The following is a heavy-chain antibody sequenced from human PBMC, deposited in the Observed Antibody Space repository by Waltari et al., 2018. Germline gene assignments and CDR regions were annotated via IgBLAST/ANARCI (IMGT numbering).Heavy chain of an antibody. V-gene: IGHV3-66*02. CDR1: GFTVSSNY. CDR2: IYSGGST. J-gene: IGHJ4*02. Sequence: EVQLVESGGGLVQPGGSLRLSCAASGFTVSSNYMSWVRQAPGKGLEWVSVIYSGGSTYYADSVKGRFTISRDNSKNTLYLQMNSLRAEDTAVYYCAREGMTTVTTGFDYWGQGTLVTVSS. D-gene: IGHD4-17*01. CDR3: AREGMTTVTTGFDY.